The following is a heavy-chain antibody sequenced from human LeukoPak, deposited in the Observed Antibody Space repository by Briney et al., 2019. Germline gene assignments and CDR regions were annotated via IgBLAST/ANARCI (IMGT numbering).Heavy chain of an antibody. Sequence: ASVKVSCKASGYTFTGYYMHWVRQAPGQGLEWMGWINTNTGNPTYAQGFTGRFVFSLDTSVSTAYLQINSLKAEDTAVYYCARAGGVLLWFGEPNDVFDIWGQGTMVTVSS. D-gene: IGHD3-10*01. CDR3: ARAGGVLLWFGEPNDVFDI. CDR2: INTNTGNP. V-gene: IGHV7-4-1*02. J-gene: IGHJ3*02. CDR1: GYTFTGYY.